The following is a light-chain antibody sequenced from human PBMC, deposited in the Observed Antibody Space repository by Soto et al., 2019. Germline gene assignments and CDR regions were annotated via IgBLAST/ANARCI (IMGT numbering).Light chain of an antibody. J-gene: IGKJ1*01. CDR1: QSVSSNY. CDR3: QQYGSSPLT. Sequence: EIVLTQSPGTLSFSPGERATLSCRASQSVSSNYLAWYQQKPGQAPRLLIYGASSRATGIPDRLSGSGSGTDFTLTISRLEPEDFAVYYCQQYGSSPLTFGQGTKVDIK. V-gene: IGKV3-20*01. CDR2: GAS.